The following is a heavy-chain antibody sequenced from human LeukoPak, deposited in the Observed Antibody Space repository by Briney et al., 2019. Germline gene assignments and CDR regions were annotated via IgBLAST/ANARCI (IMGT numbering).Heavy chain of an antibody. CDR3: ARDSGIAPTGH. J-gene: IGHJ4*02. D-gene: IGHD6-13*01. Sequence: SETLSLTCTVSGYSISSGYYWGWIRQPPGKGLEWIASIYHSGSTYYNPSLRSRVTISVDTSKNQFSLKLSSVTAADTAVYYCARDSGIAPTGHWGQGTLVTVSS. CDR1: GYSISSGYY. V-gene: IGHV4-38-2*02. CDR2: IYHSGST.